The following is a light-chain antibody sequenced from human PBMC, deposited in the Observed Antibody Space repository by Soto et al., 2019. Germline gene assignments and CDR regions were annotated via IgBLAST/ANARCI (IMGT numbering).Light chain of an antibody. CDR3: SSYSSTSTPYV. CDR2: EVN. Sequence: QSVLTQPASVSGSPGQSITISCTGTSSDIGGSHYVSWYQQHPGKAPKLIIFEVNSRPSGVSNRFSGSKSGSAASLTISGLQAEDEADYYCSSYSSTSTPYVFGGGTKLTVL. J-gene: IGLJ1*01. V-gene: IGLV2-14*01. CDR1: SSDIGGSHY.